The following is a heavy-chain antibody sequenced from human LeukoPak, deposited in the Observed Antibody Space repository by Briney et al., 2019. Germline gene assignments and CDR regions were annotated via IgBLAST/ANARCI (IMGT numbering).Heavy chain of an antibody. D-gene: IGHD3-10*01. CDR3: ARVKPITMVRGVMKDWFDP. Sequence: SETLSLTCAVYGGSFSGYYWSWIRQPPGKGLEWIEEINHSGSTNYNPSLKSRVTISVDTSKNQFSLKLSSVTAADTAVYYCARVKPITMVRGVMKDWFDPWGQGTLVTVSS. V-gene: IGHV4-34*01. CDR2: INHSGST. CDR1: GGSFSGYY. J-gene: IGHJ5*02.